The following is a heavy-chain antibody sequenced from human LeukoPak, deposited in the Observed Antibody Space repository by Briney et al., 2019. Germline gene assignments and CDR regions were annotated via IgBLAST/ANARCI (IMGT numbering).Heavy chain of an antibody. V-gene: IGHV4-59*08. D-gene: IGHD2-2*01. Sequence: PSETLSLTCTVSGGSISSYYWSWIRQPPGKGLEWIGYIYYSGSTNYNPSLKSRVTISVDTSKNQFSLKLSSVTAADTAVYYCARVVGTKDWYFDLWGRGTLVTVSS. CDR1: GGSISSYY. J-gene: IGHJ2*01. CDR3: ARVVGTKDWYFDL. CDR2: IYYSGST.